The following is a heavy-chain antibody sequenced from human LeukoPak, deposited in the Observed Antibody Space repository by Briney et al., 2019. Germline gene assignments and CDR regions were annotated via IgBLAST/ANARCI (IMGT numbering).Heavy chain of an antibody. CDR3: ARVHATGYFSLDLGY. Sequence: ASVKVSCKASGHTFTGYFMHWVRQAPGQGLDWMGWINPNTGGTKYAQKFRGRVTMTRDTSIGTAYMELSTVTSDDTAVYFCARVHATGYFSLDLGYWGQGTLVTVSS. CDR1: GHTFTGYF. J-gene: IGHJ4*02. V-gene: IGHV1-2*02. D-gene: IGHD3-9*01. CDR2: INPNTGGT.